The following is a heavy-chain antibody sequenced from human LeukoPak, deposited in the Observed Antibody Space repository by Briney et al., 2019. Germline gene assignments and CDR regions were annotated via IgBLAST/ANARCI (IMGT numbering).Heavy chain of an antibody. CDR1: GGSFSGYY. CDR3: VRGLGFWSGPTVYYYMDV. CDR2: INHSGST. V-gene: IGHV4-34*01. Sequence: PSETLSLTCAVYGGSFSGYYWSWIRQPPGKGLEWIGEINHSGSTNYNPSLKSRVTISVDTSKNQFSLKLSSVTAADTAVYYCVRGLGFWSGPTVYYYMDVWGKGTTVTVSS. J-gene: IGHJ6*03. D-gene: IGHD3-3*01.